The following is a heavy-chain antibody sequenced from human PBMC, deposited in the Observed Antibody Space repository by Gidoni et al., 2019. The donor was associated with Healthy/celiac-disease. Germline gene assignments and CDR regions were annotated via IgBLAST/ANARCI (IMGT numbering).Heavy chain of an antibody. CDR3: AKGPKRITMVRGVINYFDY. Sequence: EVQLVESGGGLVQPGRSLRLSCAASGFTFDDYALHWVRQAPGKGLEWVSGISWNSGSIGYADSVKGRFTISRDNAKNSLYLQMNSLRAEDTALYYCAKGPKRITMVRGVINYFDYWGQGTLVTVSS. CDR1: GFTFDDYA. J-gene: IGHJ4*02. D-gene: IGHD3-10*01. CDR2: ISWNSGSI. V-gene: IGHV3-9*01.